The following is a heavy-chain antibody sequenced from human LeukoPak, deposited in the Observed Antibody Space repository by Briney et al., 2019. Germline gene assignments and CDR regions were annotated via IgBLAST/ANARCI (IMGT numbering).Heavy chain of an antibody. Sequence: ASVKVSCKASGGTFSSYAISWVRHAPGQGLEWMGRIIPIFGTANYAQKFQGRVTITTDESTSTAYMELSSLRSEDTAVYYCASWRDGYNSADYWGQGTLVTVSS. CDR2: IIPIFGTA. V-gene: IGHV1-69*05. CDR3: ASWRDGYNSADY. D-gene: IGHD5-24*01. CDR1: GGTFSSYA. J-gene: IGHJ4*02.